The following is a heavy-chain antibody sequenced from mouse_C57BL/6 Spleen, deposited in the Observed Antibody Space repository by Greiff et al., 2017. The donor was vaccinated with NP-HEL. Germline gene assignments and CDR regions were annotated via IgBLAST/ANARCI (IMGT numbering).Heavy chain of an antibody. CDR1: GYTFTDYE. J-gene: IGHJ2*01. CDR2: IDPETGGT. D-gene: IGHD2-4*01. V-gene: IGHV1-15*01. Sequence: VQLQQSGAELVRPGASVTLSCKASGYTFTDYEMHWVKQTPVHGLEWIGAIDPETGGTAYNQKFKGKAILTADKSSSTAYMELRSLTSEDSAVYYCTRSRGYDYDFDYWGQGTTLTVSS. CDR3: TRSRGYDYDFDY.